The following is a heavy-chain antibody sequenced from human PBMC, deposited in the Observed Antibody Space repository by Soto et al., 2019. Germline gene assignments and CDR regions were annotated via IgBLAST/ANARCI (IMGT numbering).Heavy chain of an antibody. CDR3: ARDAKPNPLNYDFWSGYPPHYYFDY. CDR2: IYHSGST. CDR1: GGSISSSNW. Sequence: QVQLQESGPGLVKPSGTLSLTCAVSGGSISSSNWWSWVRQPPGKGLEWIGEIYHSGSTNYNPSLKSRVTISVDKSKNQFSLKLSSVTAADTAVYYCARDAKPNPLNYDFWSGYPPHYYFDYWGQGTLATVSS. J-gene: IGHJ4*02. V-gene: IGHV4-4*02. D-gene: IGHD3-3*01.